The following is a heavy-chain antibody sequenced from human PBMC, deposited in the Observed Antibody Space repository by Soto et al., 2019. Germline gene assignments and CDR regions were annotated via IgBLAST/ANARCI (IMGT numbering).Heavy chain of an antibody. CDR3: SRVDPGETSPFDH. Sequence: GGSVEGSCKASGYIFTSYYIHWVRQAPGQGLEWMGWINPFDGGRMFAQSFQGRVTMTRDTSTSTVYMEVSSLRSEDTAVYYCSRVDPGETSPFDHWGQGTLVTVSS. J-gene: IGHJ4*02. V-gene: IGHV1-46*03. CDR1: GYIFTSYY. CDR2: INPFDGGR. D-gene: IGHD3-10*01.